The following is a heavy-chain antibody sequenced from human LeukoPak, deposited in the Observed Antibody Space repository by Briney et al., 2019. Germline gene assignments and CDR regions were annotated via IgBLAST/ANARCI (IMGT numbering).Heavy chain of an antibody. CDR1: GGSFSGYY. J-gene: IGHJ5*02. D-gene: IGHD3-22*01. Sequence: SETLSLTCAVYGGSFSGYYWSWIRQPPRKGLEWIWYIYYSGSTNYNPSLKSRVTISVDTSKNQFSRKLISVTAADTAGYYWGMIGYGEKTYYYDSSGFQFDPWGQGTLVTVSS. CDR3: GMIGYGEKTYYYDSSGFQFDP. CDR2: IYYSGST. V-gene: IGHV4-59*01.